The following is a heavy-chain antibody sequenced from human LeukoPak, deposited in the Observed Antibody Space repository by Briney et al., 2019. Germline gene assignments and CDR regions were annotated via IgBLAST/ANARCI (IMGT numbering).Heavy chain of an antibody. V-gene: IGHV4-4*09. CDR2: IYTSSST. Sequence: SETLSLTCTVSGGSISSYYWSWIRQPPGKGLEWTGYIYTSSSTNYNPSLKSRLTISVDTSKNQFSLKLSSVTAADTAVYYCAIHGSHDYGERRYYYYYYMDVWGKGTTVTVSS. J-gene: IGHJ6*03. CDR1: GGSISSYY. D-gene: IGHD4-17*01. CDR3: AIHGSHDYGERRYYYYYYMDV.